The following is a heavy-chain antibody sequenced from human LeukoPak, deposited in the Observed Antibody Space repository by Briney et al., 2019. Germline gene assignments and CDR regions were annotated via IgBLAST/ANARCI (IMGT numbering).Heavy chain of an antibody. J-gene: IGHJ4*02. D-gene: IGHD3-10*01. CDR3: ARDGGSGSYYPFDY. CDR2: INPNSGGT. Sequence: ASVKVSCKASGYTFTGYYMHWVRQAPGQGFEWMGWINPNSGGTNYAQKFQGRVTMTRDTSISTAYMELSRLRSDDTAVYYCARDGGSGSYYPFDYWGQGALVTVSS. V-gene: IGHV1-2*02. CDR1: GYTFTGYY.